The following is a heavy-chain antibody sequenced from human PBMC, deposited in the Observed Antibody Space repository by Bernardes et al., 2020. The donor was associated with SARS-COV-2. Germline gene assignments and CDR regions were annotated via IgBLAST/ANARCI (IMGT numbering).Heavy chain of an antibody. CDR3: ARDSSSIVGDSRFDY. V-gene: IGHV3-30-3*01. J-gene: IGHJ4*02. CDR1: GFTFSSYA. D-gene: IGHD1-26*01. Sequence: GGSLRLSRAASGFTFSSYAMHWVRQAPGKGLEWVAVISYDGSNKYYADSVKGRFTISRDNSKNTLYLQMNSLRAEDTAVYYCARDSSSIVGDSRFDYWGQGTLVTVSS. CDR2: ISYDGSNK.